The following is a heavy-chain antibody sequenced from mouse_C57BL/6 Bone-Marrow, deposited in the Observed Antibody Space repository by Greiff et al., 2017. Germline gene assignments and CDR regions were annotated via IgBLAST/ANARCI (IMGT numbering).Heavy chain of an antibody. D-gene: IGHD1-1*01. J-gene: IGHJ2*01. CDR2: IHPNSGST. CDR1: GYTFTSYW. Sequence: VQLQQPGAELVKPGASVKLSCKASGYTFTSYWMHWVKQRPGQGLEWIGMIHPNSGSTNYNEKFKSKATLTVDKSSSTAYMQLSSLTSEDSAVYYCARFITTVVAHLDYWGQGTTLTVSS. CDR3: ARFITTVVAHLDY. V-gene: IGHV1-64*01.